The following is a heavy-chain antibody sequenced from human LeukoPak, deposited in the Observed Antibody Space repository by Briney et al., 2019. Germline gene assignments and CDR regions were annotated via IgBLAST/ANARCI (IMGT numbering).Heavy chain of an antibody. J-gene: IGHJ4*02. CDR3: ARESEQWLVLKDY. Sequence: GASVKVSCKASGYTFTSYGISWVGQAPGQGLEWMGWISAYNGNTNYAQKLQGRVTMTTDTSTSTDYMELRSLRSDDTAVYYCARESEQWLVLKDYWGQGTLVTVSS. CDR2: ISAYNGNT. V-gene: IGHV1-18*01. D-gene: IGHD6-19*01. CDR1: GYTFTSYG.